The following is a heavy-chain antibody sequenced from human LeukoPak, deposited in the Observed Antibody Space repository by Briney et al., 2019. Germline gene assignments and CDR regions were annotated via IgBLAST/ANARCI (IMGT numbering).Heavy chain of an antibody. J-gene: IGHJ4*02. CDR2: IRSKANSYAT. V-gene: IGHV3-73*01. D-gene: IGHD1-1*01. CDR1: GFTFSGSA. Sequence: GGSLRLSCAASGFTFSGSAMHWVRQASGKGLEWVGRIRSKANSYATAYAASVKGRFTISRDDSKNTLYLEMNSLKIEDTAVYFCSWELDVSFGRRLESWGQGTLVTVAS. CDR3: SWELDVSFGRRLES.